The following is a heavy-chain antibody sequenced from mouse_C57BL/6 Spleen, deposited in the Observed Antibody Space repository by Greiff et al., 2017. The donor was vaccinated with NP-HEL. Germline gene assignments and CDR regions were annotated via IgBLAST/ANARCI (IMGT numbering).Heavy chain of an antibody. J-gene: IGHJ2*01. Sequence: VQLQQSGPELVKPGASVKMSCKASGYTFTDYNMHWVKQSHGKSLEWIGYINPNNGGTSYNQKFKGKATLTVNKSSSTAYMELRSLTSEDSAVYYCASQADGYYKALDYWGQGTTLTVSS. CDR2: INPNNGGT. V-gene: IGHV1-22*01. D-gene: IGHD2-3*01. CDR3: ASQADGYYKALDY. CDR1: GYTFTDYN.